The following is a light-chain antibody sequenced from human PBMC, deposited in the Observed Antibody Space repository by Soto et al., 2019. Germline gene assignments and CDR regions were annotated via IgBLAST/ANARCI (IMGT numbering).Light chain of an antibody. CDR3: NSYTSRNTFV. Sequence: QSVLTQPASVSGSPGQSITIFCTGTSSDVGGYNYVSWYQQHPGKAPKLMIYEVSNRPSGVSNRFSGSKSGNTASLTISGLQPEDEADYYCNSYTSRNTFVLGTGTKVTVL. CDR2: EVS. V-gene: IGLV2-14*01. CDR1: SSDVGGYNY. J-gene: IGLJ1*01.